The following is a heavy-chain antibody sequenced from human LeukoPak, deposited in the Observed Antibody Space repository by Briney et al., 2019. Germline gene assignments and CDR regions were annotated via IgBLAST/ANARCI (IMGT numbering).Heavy chain of an antibody. J-gene: IGHJ4*02. CDR1: GGSFSGYY. D-gene: IGHD6-19*01. CDR2: INHSGST. Sequence: SETLSLTCAVYGGSFSGYYWSWIRQPPGKGLEWIGEINHSGSTNYNPSLKSRVTISVDTSKNQFSLKLSSVTAADTAVYYCARGYSSGWYDYWGQGTLVTASS. V-gene: IGHV4-34*01. CDR3: ARGYSSGWYDY.